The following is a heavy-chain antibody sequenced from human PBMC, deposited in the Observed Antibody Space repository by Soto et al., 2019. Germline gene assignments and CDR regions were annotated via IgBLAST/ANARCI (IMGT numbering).Heavy chain of an antibody. CDR3: TSRHLTYYDILTGYAEDY. CDR1: GFTFSNAW. J-gene: IGHJ4*02. D-gene: IGHD3-9*01. Sequence: GGSLRLSCAASGFTFSNAWMSWVRQAPGKGLEWVGRIKSKTDGGTTDYAAPVKGRFTISRDDSKNTLYLQMNSLKTEDTAVYYCTSRHLTYYDILTGYAEDYWGQGTLVTVSS. CDR2: IKSKTDGGTT. V-gene: IGHV3-15*01.